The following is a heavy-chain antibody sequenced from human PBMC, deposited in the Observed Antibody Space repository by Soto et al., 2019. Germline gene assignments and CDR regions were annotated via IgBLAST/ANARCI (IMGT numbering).Heavy chain of an antibody. CDR1: GYSFTSFW. CDR2: IYPGDSDT. V-gene: IGHV5-51*01. J-gene: IGHJ4*02. Sequence: PGESLKISCKGSGYSFTSFWIGWVRQMPGKGLEWMGIIYPGDSDTRYSPSFQGQVTISADKSISTAYLQWSSLKASDTAMYYCASRIAVAGRPPYYFDYWGQGTLVTVSS. CDR3: ASRIAVAGRPPYYFDY. D-gene: IGHD6-19*01.